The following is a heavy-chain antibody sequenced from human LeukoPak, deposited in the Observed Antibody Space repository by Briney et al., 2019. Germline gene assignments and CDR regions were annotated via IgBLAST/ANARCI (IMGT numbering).Heavy chain of an antibody. Sequence: GASVKVSFRASGYTFTDYYLHWVRQAPGQGLEWMGWINPNSGDTNFAQKFQGRVTMTRDTSINTAYMEVSRLRSDDTAAYFCAREDLYNYLLDFWGQGTLVTVPP. D-gene: IGHD5-24*01. CDR3: AREDLYNYLLDF. J-gene: IGHJ1*01. CDR2: INPNSGDT. CDR1: GYTFTDYY. V-gene: IGHV1-2*02.